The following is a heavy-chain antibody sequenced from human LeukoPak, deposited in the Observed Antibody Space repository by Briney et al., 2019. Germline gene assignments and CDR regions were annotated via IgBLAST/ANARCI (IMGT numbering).Heavy chain of an antibody. CDR3: AREDYYDSSGPFY. V-gene: IGHV3-7*01. J-gene: IGHJ4*02. Sequence: YXMXXXXXAPGKGXEXVANIKQDGSEKYYVDSVKGRFTISRDNAKNSLYLQMNSLRAEDTAVYYCAREDYYDSSGPFYWGQGTLVTVSS. CDR1: YX. D-gene: IGHD3-22*01. CDR2: IKQDGSEK.